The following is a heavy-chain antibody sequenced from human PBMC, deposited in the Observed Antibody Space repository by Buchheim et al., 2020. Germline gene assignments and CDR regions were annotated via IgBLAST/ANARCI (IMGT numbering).Heavy chain of an antibody. CDR3: VRVRWVAGGQYRWFDP. J-gene: IGHJ5*02. CDR2: IYHSGNT. Sequence: QVQLQESGPGLVRPSQTLSLTCSVSGGSIGSGGYYWSWVRQHPGKALEWIGYIYHSGNTYYNPSLESRVTISVDTSERQLCLNLRSVTAADTAVYYCVRVRWVAGGQYRWFDPWGQGTL. V-gene: IGHV4-31*03. CDR1: GGSIGSGGYY. D-gene: IGHD2-15*01.